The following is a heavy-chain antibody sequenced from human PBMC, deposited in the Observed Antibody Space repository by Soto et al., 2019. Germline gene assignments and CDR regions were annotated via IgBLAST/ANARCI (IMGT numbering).Heavy chain of an antibody. Sequence: ASVKVSCKASGYTFTSYAMHWVRQAPGQRLEWMGWINAGNGNTKYSQKFQGRVTITRDTSASTAYMELSSLRSEDTAVYYCARDMCSGGSCYSGYYYYYMDVWGKGTKVTVSS. CDR1: GYTFTSYA. CDR3: ARDMCSGGSCYSGYYYYYMDV. J-gene: IGHJ6*03. V-gene: IGHV1-3*01. CDR2: INAGNGNT. D-gene: IGHD2-15*01.